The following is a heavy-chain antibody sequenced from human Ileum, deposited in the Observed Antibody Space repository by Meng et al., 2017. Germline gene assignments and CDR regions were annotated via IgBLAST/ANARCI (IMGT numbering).Heavy chain of an antibody. CDR2: ISGSGGST. Sequence: GGSLRLSCAASGFTFSSYAMSWVRQAPGKGLEWVSAISGSGGSTYYADSVKGRFTISRDNSKNTLYLQMNSLRAEDTAVYYCAKDPGGGSYYDSSGYYLLWAFDIWGQGTMVTVSS. D-gene: IGHD3-22*01. V-gene: IGHV3-23*01. CDR1: GFTFSSYA. J-gene: IGHJ3*02. CDR3: AKDPGGGSYYDSSGYYLLWAFDI.